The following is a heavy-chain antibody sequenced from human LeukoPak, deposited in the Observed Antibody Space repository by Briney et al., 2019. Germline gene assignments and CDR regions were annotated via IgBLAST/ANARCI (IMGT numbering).Heavy chain of an antibody. CDR1: GGTFSSYA. J-gene: IGHJ3*02. D-gene: IGHD5-18*01. CDR3: AETAHTAMVSNAFDI. CDR2: IIPIFGTA. V-gene: IGHV1-69*06. Sequence: SVKASCKASGGTFSSYAISWVRQAPGQGLEWMGGIIPIFGTANYAQKFQGRVTITADKSTSTAYMELSSLRSEDTAVYYCAETAHTAMVSNAFDIWGQGTMVTVSS.